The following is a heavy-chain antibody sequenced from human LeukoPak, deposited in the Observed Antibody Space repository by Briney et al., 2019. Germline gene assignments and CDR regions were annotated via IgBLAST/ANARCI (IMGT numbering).Heavy chain of an antibody. CDR3: AKEGRHCSSTSCYRRFDP. D-gene: IGHD2-2*01. J-gene: IGHJ5*02. CDR2: ISSSGSTI. V-gene: IGHV3-48*03. CDR1: GFTFSSYE. Sequence: GGSLRLSCAASGFTFSSYELNWVRQAPGKGLEWVSYISSSGSTIYYADSVKGRFTISRGNAKNSLYLQMNSLRAEDTAVYYCAKEGRHCSSTSCYRRFDPWGQGTLVTVSS.